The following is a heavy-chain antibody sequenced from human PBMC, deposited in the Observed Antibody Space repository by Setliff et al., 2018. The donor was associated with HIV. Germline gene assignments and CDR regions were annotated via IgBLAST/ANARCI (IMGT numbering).Heavy chain of an antibody. V-gene: IGHV1-2*02. Sequence: ASVKVSCKASGYTFTGYYMHWVRQAPGQELEWMGWINPNSGGTNYAQKFQGRVTMTRDTSISTAYMELRRLRSDDTAVYYCARDRSDYYYYYGMDVWGQGTTVTVSS. CDR2: INPNSGGT. CDR1: GYTFTGYY. CDR3: ARDRSDYYYYYGMDV. D-gene: IGHD3-3*01. J-gene: IGHJ6*02.